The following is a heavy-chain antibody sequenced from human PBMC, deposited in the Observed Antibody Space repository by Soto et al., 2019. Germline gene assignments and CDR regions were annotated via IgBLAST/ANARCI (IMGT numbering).Heavy chain of an antibody. CDR3: VHSRCGGDCLRSYASHYYYGMDV. J-gene: IGHJ6*02. CDR2: IYWDDDK. Sequence: QITLKESGPTLVKPTQTLTLTCTFSGFSLSTGGMGVGWIRQPPGKALAWLALIYWDDDKRYSPSLKSRLTITKDTSKNRVVLTMTNKDPVDTGTYYCVHSRCGGDCLRSYASHYYYGMDVWGQGTTVTVSS. D-gene: IGHD2-21*02. V-gene: IGHV2-5*02. CDR1: GFSLSTGGMG.